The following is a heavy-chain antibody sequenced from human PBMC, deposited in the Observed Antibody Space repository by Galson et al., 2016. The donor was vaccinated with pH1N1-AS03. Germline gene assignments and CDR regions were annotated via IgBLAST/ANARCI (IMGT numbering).Heavy chain of an antibody. Sequence: SLRLSCAASGFTFTTYSMNWVRQAPGEGLEWVSYISSTSGIYYADTVKGRFTASRDNSKKPLYLQMNSLRAEDTAVYYCARGIGGISGWGNAFDIWGQGSLVIVSS. V-gene: IGHV3-48*01. D-gene: IGHD6-19*01. CDR2: ISSTSGI. J-gene: IGHJ3*02. CDR1: GFTFTTYS. CDR3: ARGIGGISGWGNAFDI.